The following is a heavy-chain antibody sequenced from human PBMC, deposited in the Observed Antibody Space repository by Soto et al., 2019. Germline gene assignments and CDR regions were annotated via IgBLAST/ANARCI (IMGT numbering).Heavy chain of an antibody. CDR1: GYTFTGYY. J-gene: IGHJ6*03. Sequence: GASVKVSCKASGYTFTGYYIHWVRQAPGQGLEWMGWINLNSVGTNYAQKFQGWVTMTRDTSISTAYMELSRLRSDDTAVFYCARGVSEDIVVVPAATYYMDVWGKGTTVTV. CDR3: ARGVSEDIVVVPAATYYMDV. D-gene: IGHD2-2*01. V-gene: IGHV1-2*04. CDR2: INLNSVGT.